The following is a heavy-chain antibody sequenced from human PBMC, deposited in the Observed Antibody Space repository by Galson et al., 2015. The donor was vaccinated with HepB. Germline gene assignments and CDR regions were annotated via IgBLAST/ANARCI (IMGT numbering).Heavy chain of an antibody. V-gene: IGHV1-18*04. CDR2: ISAYNGNT. Sequence: SVKVSCKASGYSFTTYGINWVRQAPGQGLEWMGWISAYNGNTNYAQKLRGRVTMITDTSTSTAYMELKSLRFDDTAVYYCARADVLVPAVIVGWPLIDYWGQGTLVTVSS. CDR1: GYSFTTYG. J-gene: IGHJ4*02. D-gene: IGHD2-2*01. CDR3: ARADVLVPAVIVGWPLIDY.